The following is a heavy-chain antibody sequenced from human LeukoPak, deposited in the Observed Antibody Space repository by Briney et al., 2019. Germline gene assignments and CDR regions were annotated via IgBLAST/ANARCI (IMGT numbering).Heavy chain of an antibody. CDR1: GFTFSSYS. CDR2: ISSSSSYI. Sequence: PGGSLRLSCAASGFTFSSYSMNWVRQAPGKGLEWVSSISSSSSYIYYADSVKGRFTISRDNAKYSLYLQMNSLRAEDTAVYYCARGQPGYSSGWYTIDYWGQGTLVTVSS. CDR3: ARGQPGYSSGWYTIDY. D-gene: IGHD6-19*01. J-gene: IGHJ4*02. V-gene: IGHV3-21*01.